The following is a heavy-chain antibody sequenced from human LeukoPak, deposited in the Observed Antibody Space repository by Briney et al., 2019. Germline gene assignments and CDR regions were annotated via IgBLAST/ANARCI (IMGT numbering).Heavy chain of an antibody. V-gene: IGHV3-30*03. CDR1: GFTFSSYG. CDR3: ARNMGI. Sequence: GGSLRLSCAASGFTFSSYGMHWVRQAPGKGLEWVAVISYDGSNKYYADSVKGRFSISRDNSKSTLYLQMSSLRAEDTAVYYCARNMGIWGQGTMVTVFS. J-gene: IGHJ3*02. D-gene: IGHD2/OR15-2a*01. CDR2: ISYDGSNK.